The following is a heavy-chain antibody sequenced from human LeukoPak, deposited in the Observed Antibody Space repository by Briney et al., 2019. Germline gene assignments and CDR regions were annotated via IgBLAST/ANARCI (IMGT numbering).Heavy chain of an antibody. CDR1: GGSISSSSYY. J-gene: IGHJ4*02. Sequence: SETLSLTCTVSGGSISSSSYYWGWIRQPPGKGLEWIGNIYYRGTTYYNPSLKSRVTISVDTSKNQFSLKLSSVTAADTAVYYCARLSRSIAAAGTSDYWGQGTLVTVSS. CDR2: IYYRGTT. CDR3: ARLSRSIAAAGTSDY. V-gene: IGHV4-39*01. D-gene: IGHD6-13*01.